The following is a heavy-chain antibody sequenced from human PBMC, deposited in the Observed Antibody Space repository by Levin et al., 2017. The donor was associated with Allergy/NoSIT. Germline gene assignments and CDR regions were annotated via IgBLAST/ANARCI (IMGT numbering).Heavy chain of an antibody. D-gene: IGHD3-9*01. Sequence: GGSLRLSCAASGFTFSSYGMHWVRLAPGKGLEWVAVISYDGSNKYYADSVKGRFTISRDNSKNTLYLQMNSLRAEDTAVYYCAKLKLTGDDAFDIWGQGTMVTVSS. CDR1: GFTFSSYG. J-gene: IGHJ3*02. CDR2: ISYDGSNK. CDR3: AKLKLTGDDAFDI. V-gene: IGHV3-30*18.